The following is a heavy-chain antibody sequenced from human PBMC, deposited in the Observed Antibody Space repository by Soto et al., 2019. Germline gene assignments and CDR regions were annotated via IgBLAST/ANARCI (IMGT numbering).Heavy chain of an antibody. CDR2: ISSSSTTK. CDR1: GFTFSSYS. Sequence: GGSLRLSCAASGFTFSSYSMNWVRQAPGKGLEWVSYISSSSTTKYYADSVKGRFTISRDNAKNSLYLQMNSMRAEDTAVYYCARDGCSGSNCLNWFDRCCQRTLVTVSS. J-gene: IGHJ5*02. V-gene: IGHV3-48*01. D-gene: IGHD2-15*01. CDR3: ARDGCSGSNCLNWFDR.